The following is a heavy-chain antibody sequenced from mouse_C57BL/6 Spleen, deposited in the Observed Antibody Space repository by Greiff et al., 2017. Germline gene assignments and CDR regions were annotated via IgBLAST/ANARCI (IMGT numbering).Heavy chain of an antibody. V-gene: IGHV1-82*01. CDR1: GYAFSSSW. J-gene: IGHJ3*01. CDR2: IYPGDGDT. D-gene: IGHD1-1*01. CDR3: ARGYGSSSWFAY. Sequence: QVQLQQPGPELVKPGASVKISCKASGYAFSSSWMNWVKQRPGKGLEWIGRIYPGDGDTNYNGKFKGKATLTADKSSSTAYMPLSSLTSEDSAVXDCARGYGSSSWFAYWGQGTMVTGSA.